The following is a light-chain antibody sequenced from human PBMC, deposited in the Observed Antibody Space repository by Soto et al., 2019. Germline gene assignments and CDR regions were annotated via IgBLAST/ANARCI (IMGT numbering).Light chain of an antibody. CDR1: SSYIGNNF. J-gene: IGLJ2*01. Sequence: QSVLTQSPSVSAAPGQKVTISCSGSSSYIGNNFVSWYQHLPGTAPKLLIYDNNKRPSGIPDRFSGSKSGTSATLGITGLLTGDEADYYCGTWDSSLNAGVFGGGTKVTVL. CDR3: GTWDSSLNAGV. V-gene: IGLV1-51*01. CDR2: DNN.